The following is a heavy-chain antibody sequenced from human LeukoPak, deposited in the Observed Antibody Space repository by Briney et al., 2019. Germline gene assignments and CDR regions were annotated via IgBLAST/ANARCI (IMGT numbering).Heavy chain of an antibody. CDR2: INWNGGST. J-gene: IGHJ4*02. CDR3: ARARWIQLWLSGFDY. D-gene: IGHD5-18*01. V-gene: IGHV3-20*04. Sequence: GALKLSRAASGFTLDDYGMSRGPPAPGKGAEVVSWINWNGGSTGYADSVKGRFTISRDNAKNSLYLQMNSLRAEDTALYYCARARWIQLWLSGFDYWGQGTLVTVSS. CDR1: GFTLDDYG.